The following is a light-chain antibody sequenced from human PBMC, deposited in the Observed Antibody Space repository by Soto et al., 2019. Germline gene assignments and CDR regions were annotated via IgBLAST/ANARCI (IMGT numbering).Light chain of an antibody. J-gene: IGKJ1*01. Sequence: IVLTQSPATLSLSPGERATLSCRASQSVSNNYLAWYQQKPGQAPRLLIYGASNGATGIPDRFSGSGSGTDFTLTISRLEPEDFAVYYCQQYGSSGTFGQGTKVDIK. CDR3: QQYGSSGT. V-gene: IGKV3-20*01. CDR2: GAS. CDR1: QSVSNNY.